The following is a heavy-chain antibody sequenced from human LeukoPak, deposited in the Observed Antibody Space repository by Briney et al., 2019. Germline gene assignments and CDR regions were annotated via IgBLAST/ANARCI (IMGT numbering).Heavy chain of an antibody. J-gene: IGHJ6*02. Sequence: QPGGSLRLSCAASGFTFSSYLMHWVRQAPGKGLVWVSRINSDGSSTSYADSVKGRFTISRDNAKNTLYLQMNSLRAEDTAVYYCARPYMVRGVITSTYYYYGMDVWGQGTTVTVSS. V-gene: IGHV3-74*01. CDR1: GFTFSSYL. CDR3: ARPYMVRGVITSTYYYYGMDV. D-gene: IGHD3-10*01. CDR2: INSDGSST.